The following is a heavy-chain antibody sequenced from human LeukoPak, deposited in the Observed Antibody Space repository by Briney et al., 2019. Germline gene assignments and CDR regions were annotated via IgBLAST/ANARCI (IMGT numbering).Heavy chain of an antibody. Sequence: GGSLRLSCAASGFTFSSYSMNWVRQAPGKGLEWVSSISSSSSYIYYADSAKGRFTISRDNAKNSLYLQMNSLRAEDTAVYYCARDPTNCSGGSCYTFDYWGQGTLVTVSS. V-gene: IGHV3-21*01. CDR1: GFTFSSYS. D-gene: IGHD2-15*01. CDR3: ARDPTNCSGGSCYTFDY. J-gene: IGHJ4*02. CDR2: ISSSSSYI.